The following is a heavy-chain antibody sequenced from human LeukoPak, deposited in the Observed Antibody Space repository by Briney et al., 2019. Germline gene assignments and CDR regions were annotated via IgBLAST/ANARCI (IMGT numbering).Heavy chain of an antibody. CDR2: IKQGGSEK. V-gene: IGHV3-7*01. CDR1: GFTFSSYW. D-gene: IGHD2-2*01. CDR3: ARDLFIVVVPAAMGY. J-gene: IGHJ4*02. Sequence: PGGSLRLSCAASGFTFSSYWMSWVRQAPGKGLEWVANIKQGGSEKYYVDSVKGRFTISRDNAKNSLYLQMNSLRAEDTAVYYCARDLFIVVVPAAMGYWGQGTLVTVSS.